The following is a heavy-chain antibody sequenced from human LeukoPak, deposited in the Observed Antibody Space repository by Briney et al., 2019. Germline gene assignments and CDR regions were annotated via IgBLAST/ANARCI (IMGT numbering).Heavy chain of an antibody. D-gene: IGHD3-22*01. CDR3: ARSTEDYDSLNY. Sequence: ASVTVSCKVSGYTFSDYYIHWVRQAPGEGLEWMGWMNSDIGGTSYAPKFQDRVTMTRDTSISTVYVELSSLRSEDTAVYYCARSTEDYDSLNYWGQGTLVTVSS. V-gene: IGHV1-2*02. CDR2: MNSDIGGT. CDR1: GYTFSDYY. J-gene: IGHJ4*02.